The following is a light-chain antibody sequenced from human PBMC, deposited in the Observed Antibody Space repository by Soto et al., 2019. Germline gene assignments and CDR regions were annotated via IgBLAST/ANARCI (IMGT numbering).Light chain of an antibody. CDR1: SSDIGAYDY. CDR3: SSYTSSSTVGV. CDR2: EVS. J-gene: IGLJ1*01. Sequence: QSALTQPASVSGSPGQSITVSCTGTSSDIGAYDYVSWYQQHPGKAPKVIISEVSTRPSGVSHRFSGSKSGNTASLTISGLQAEDEADYYCSSYTSSSTVGVFGTGTKLTVL. V-gene: IGLV2-14*01.